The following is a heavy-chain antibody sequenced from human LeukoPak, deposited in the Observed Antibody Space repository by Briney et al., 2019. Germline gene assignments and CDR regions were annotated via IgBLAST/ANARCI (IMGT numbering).Heavy chain of an antibody. CDR1: GFTFSSYW. D-gene: IGHD5-12*01. V-gene: IGHV3-7*01. CDR2: IKQDGSEK. Sequence: RPGGSLRLSCAASGFTFSSYWMSWVRQAPGKGLEWVANIKQDGSEKYYVDSVKGRFTISRDNAKNSLYLQMNSLRAEHTAVYYCARDASRWLPKDYFDYWGQGTLVTVSS. CDR3: ARDASRWLPKDYFDY. J-gene: IGHJ4*02.